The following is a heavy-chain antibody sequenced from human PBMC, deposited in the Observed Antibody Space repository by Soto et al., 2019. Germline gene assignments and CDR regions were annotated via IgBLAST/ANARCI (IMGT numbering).Heavy chain of an antibody. CDR1: GFTFSSYG. CDR3: ARGIGVGATTWYFDL. V-gene: IGHV3-33*01. Sequence: HPGGSLRLSCAASGFTFSSYGMHWARQAPGKGLEWVAVIWYDGSNKYYADSVKGRFTISRDNSKNTLYLQMNSLRAEDTAVYYCARGIGVGATTWYFDLWGRGTLVTVSS. D-gene: IGHD1-26*01. J-gene: IGHJ2*01. CDR2: IWYDGSNK.